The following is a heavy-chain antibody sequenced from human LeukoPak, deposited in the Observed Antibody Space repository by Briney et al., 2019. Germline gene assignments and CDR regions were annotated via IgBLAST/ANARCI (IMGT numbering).Heavy chain of an antibody. CDR3: AKDQTYYYDSSGYYYLDDAFDI. V-gene: IGHV3-23*01. CDR1: RFTFSSYA. D-gene: IGHD3-22*01. CDR2: ISGSGGST. J-gene: IGHJ3*02. Sequence: GGSLRLSCAASRFTFSSYAMSWVRQAPGKGLEWVSAISGSGGSTYYADSVKGRFTISRDNSKNTLYLQMNSLRAEDTAVYYCAKDQTYYYDSSGYYYLDDAFDIWGQGTMVTVSS.